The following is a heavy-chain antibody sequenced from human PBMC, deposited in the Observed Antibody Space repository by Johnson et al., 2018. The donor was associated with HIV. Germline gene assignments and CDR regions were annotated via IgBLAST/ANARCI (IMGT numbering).Heavy chain of an antibody. CDR2: IYSGGST. D-gene: IGHD3-10*01. Sequence: VQLVESGGGVVQPGRSLRLSCAASGFTFSSYAMHWVRQAPGKGLEWVSVIYSGGSTYYADSVKGRFTISRDNSKNTLYLQINSLRAEDTAVYYCARGPVMVRGVTDAFDIWGQGTMVTVSS. J-gene: IGHJ3*02. CDR3: ARGPVMVRGVTDAFDI. V-gene: IGHV3-66*01. CDR1: GFTFSSYA.